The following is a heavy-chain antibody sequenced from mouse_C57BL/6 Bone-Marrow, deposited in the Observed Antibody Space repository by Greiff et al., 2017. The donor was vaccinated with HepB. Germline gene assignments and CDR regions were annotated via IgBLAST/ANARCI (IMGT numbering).Heavy chain of an antibody. Sequence: EVMLVESGGGLVKPGGSLKLSCAASGFTFSSYAMSWVRQTPEKRLEWVASISSGGSTYYPDSVKGRFTISRDNARNILYLQMSSLRSEDTAMYYCARGGITTSYAMDYGGQGTSVTVSS. V-gene: IGHV5-6-5*01. CDR3: ARGGITTSYAMDY. CDR1: GFTFSSYA. D-gene: IGHD2-4*01. J-gene: IGHJ4*01. CDR2: ISSGGST.